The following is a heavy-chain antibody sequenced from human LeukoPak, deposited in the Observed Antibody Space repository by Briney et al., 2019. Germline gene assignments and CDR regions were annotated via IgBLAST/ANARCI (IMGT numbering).Heavy chain of an antibody. Sequence: GASVKVSCKSSGYTFTYYYMHWVRQAPGQGLEWMGWINPNSGGTNYAQKFQGRVTMTRDTSISTAYMELSRLRSDDTAVYYCARDGVLYDFWSGYPGDNWFDPWGQGTLVTVSS. J-gene: IGHJ5*02. CDR2: INPNSGGT. CDR3: ARDGVLYDFWSGYPGDNWFDP. V-gene: IGHV1-2*02. D-gene: IGHD3-3*01. CDR1: GYTFTYYY.